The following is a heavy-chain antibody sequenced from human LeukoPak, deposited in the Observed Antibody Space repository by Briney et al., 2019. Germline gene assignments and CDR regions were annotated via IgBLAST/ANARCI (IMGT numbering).Heavy chain of an antibody. Sequence: SETLSLTCTVSGGSISSGGYYWSWIRQPPGKGLEWIGEINHSGSTNYNPSLKSRVTISVDTSKNQFSLKLSSVTAADTAVYYCARGTFTTEGAYGMDVWGQGTTVTVSS. CDR1: GGSISSGGYY. CDR2: INHSGST. D-gene: IGHD1-26*01. V-gene: IGHV4-39*07. J-gene: IGHJ6*02. CDR3: ARGTFTTEGAYGMDV.